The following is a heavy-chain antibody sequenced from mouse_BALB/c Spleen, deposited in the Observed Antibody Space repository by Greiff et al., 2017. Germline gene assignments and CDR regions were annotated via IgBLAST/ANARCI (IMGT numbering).Heavy chain of an antibody. D-gene: IGHD1-1*02. Sequence: EVKVEESGGGFVQPGGSMKLSCVASGFTFSNYWMNWVRQSPEKGLEWVAEIRFKSNNYATHYADSVKGWFTLSRDDSKSIVYLQMTHLRAEDTGNYYCTRWNAYYDYLDHWGRGTTLTVSS. V-gene: IGHV6-6*02. CDR1: GFTFSNYW. CDR2: IRFKSNNYAT. CDR3: TRWNAYYDYLDH. J-gene: IGHJ2*01.